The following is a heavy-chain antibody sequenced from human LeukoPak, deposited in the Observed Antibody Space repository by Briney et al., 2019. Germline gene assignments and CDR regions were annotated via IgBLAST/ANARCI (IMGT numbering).Heavy chain of an antibody. D-gene: IGHD6-19*01. CDR1: GYTFTGYY. V-gene: IGHV1-2*02. CDR3: ATRGYGSGWFTYYYYGMDV. Sequence: ASVKVSCKASGYTFTGYYMHWVRQAPGQGLEWMGWINPNSGGTNSAQKFQGRVTMTRDTSISTAYMELSRLRSDDTAVYYCATRGYGSGWFTYYYYGMDVWGQGTTVTVSS. CDR2: INPNSGGT. J-gene: IGHJ6*02.